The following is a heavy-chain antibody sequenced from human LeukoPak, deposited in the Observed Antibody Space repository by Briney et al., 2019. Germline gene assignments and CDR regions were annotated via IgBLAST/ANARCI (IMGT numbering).Heavy chain of an antibody. D-gene: IGHD3-22*01. J-gene: IGHJ4*02. CDR3: ALTNYYDSSGYPDFDY. CDR2: INHSGST. CDR1: GGSFSGYY. V-gene: IGHV4-34*01. Sequence: SETLSLTCAVYGGSFSGYYWSWIRQPPGKGLEWIGEINHSGSTNYNPSLKSRVTISVDTSKNQFSLKLSSVTAADTAVYYCALTNYYDSSGYPDFDYWGQGTLVTVSS.